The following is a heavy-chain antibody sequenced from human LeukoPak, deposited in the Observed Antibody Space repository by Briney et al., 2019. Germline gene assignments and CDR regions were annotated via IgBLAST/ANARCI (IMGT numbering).Heavy chain of an antibody. J-gene: IGHJ4*02. Sequence: GGSLRLSCAASGFTFSSYAMSWARQAPGKGLEWVSAISGSGGSTYYADSVKGRFTISRDNSKNTLYLQMNSLRAEDTAVYYCAKSPLVAAAALYYFDYWGQGTLVTVSS. V-gene: IGHV3-23*01. D-gene: IGHD6-13*01. CDR1: GFTFSSYA. CDR2: ISGSGGST. CDR3: AKSPLVAAAALYYFDY.